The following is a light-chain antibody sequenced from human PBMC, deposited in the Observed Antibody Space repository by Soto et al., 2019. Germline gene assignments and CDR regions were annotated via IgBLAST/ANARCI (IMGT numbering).Light chain of an antibody. V-gene: IGLV2-14*01. J-gene: IGLJ2*01. CDR1: SSDVGGYNY. Sequence: QSALTQPDSVSGSPGQSITISFTGTSSDVGGYNYVSWYQQHPGKAPKLMIYDVSNRPSGVSNRFSGSKSGNTASLTISGLQADDEADDYCSSYTSSSTVVVGGGTKLTVL. CDR3: SSYTSSSTVV. CDR2: DVS.